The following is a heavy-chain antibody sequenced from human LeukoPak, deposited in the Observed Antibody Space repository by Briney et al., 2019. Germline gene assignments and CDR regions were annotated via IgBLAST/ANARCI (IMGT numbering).Heavy chain of an antibody. D-gene: IGHD3-3*01. J-gene: IGHJ4*02. CDR3: ARVAFVEHADASGYYGFRSLGYYFDY. V-gene: IGHV4-59*01. CDR2: IYYSGST. CDR1: GGSISSYY. Sequence: SETLSLTCTVSGGSISSYYWSWVRQPPGKGLEWIGYIYYSGSTNYNPSLKSRVTISVDTSKNQFSLKLSSVTAADTAVYYCARVAFVEHADASGYYGFRSLGYYFDYWGQGTLVTVSS.